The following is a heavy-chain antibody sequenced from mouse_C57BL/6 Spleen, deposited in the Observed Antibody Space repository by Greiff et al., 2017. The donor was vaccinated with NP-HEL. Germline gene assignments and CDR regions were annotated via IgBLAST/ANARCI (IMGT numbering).Heavy chain of an antibody. CDR3: ARAGSSYYAMDY. D-gene: IGHD1-1*01. Sequence: QVQLQQPGAELVRPGTSVKLSCKASGYTFTSYWMHWVKQRPGQGLEWIGVIDPSDSYTNYNQKFKGKATLTVDTSSSTVYMQLSSLTSEDTAVYYCARAGSSYYAMDYWGQGTSVTVSS. V-gene: IGHV1-59*01. CDR2: IDPSDSYT. CDR1: GYTFTSYW. J-gene: IGHJ4*01.